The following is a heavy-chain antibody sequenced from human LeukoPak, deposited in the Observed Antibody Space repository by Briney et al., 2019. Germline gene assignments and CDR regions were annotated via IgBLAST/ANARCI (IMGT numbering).Heavy chain of an antibody. J-gene: IGHJ4*02. CDR3: ARDPTNYRTGAFDY. Sequence: SETLSLTCAVYGGSFSAYCWIWIRQPPGKGLEWIGEINHSGSTDYNPSLKSRVTMSVDTSNNRFSLELTALTAADTALYYCARDPTNYRTGAFDYWGQGTPVTVSP. V-gene: IGHV4-34*01. CDR2: INHSGST. CDR1: GGSFSAYC. D-gene: IGHD4/OR15-4a*01.